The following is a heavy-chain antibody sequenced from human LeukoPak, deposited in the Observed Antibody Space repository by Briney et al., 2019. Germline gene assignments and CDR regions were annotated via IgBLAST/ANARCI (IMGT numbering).Heavy chain of an antibody. J-gene: IGHJ4*02. CDR3: AKHLGGGIYGDF. CDR1: VGSLRSFH. CDR2: IYYSGTT. V-gene: IGHV4-59*08. Sequence: PSETLSLTCTVPVGSLRSFHWRWTTQPPGKGLEWIGFIYYSGTTNYNPSLKSRVTRSVDTSKNRFSLILSSVTAADTAVYYYAKHLGGGIYGDFWGQGTLVTVSS. D-gene: IGHD3-16*01.